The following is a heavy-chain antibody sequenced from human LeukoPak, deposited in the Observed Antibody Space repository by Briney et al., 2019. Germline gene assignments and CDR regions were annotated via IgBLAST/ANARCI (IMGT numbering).Heavy chain of an antibody. D-gene: IGHD3-3*01. CDR2: INPGGST. Sequence: WASVKVSCKASGYTFTSYYMHWVRQAPGQGLEWMGIINPGGSTSYAQKFQGRVTMTRDTSTSTVYMELSSLRSEDTAVYYCARDPHLLDPKFDYWGQGTLVTVSS. CDR1: GYTFTSYY. CDR3: ARDPHLLDPKFDY. J-gene: IGHJ4*02. V-gene: IGHV1-46*01.